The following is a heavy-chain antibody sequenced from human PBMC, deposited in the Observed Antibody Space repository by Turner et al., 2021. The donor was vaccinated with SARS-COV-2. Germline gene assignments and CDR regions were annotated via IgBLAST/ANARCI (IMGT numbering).Heavy chain of an antibody. V-gene: IGHV3-33*01. J-gene: IGHJ4*02. CDR2: IWYDGSNK. Sequence: QVQLVESGGGVVQPGRSLRLSCAASGFTFSSYGMHWVRQAPGKGLEWVAVIWYDGSNKYYADSVKGRFTISRDNSKNTLYLQMNSLRAEDTAVYYCARDLFQDYGSGSYRLDYWGQGTLVTVS. D-gene: IGHD3-10*01. CDR1: GFTFSSYG. CDR3: ARDLFQDYGSGSYRLDY.